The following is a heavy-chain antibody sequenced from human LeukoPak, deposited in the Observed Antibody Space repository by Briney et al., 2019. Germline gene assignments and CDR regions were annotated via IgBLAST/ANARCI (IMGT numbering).Heavy chain of an antibody. V-gene: IGHV4-38-2*02. Sequence: SETLSLTCTVSGYSISSGYYWGWIRQPPGKGLEWIGSIYHSGSTYYNPSLKSRVTISVDTSKNQFSLKLSSVTAADTAVYYCARGARENYDFWSGYPYYFDYWGQGTLVTVSS. D-gene: IGHD3-3*01. CDR3: ARGARENYDFWSGYPYYFDY. CDR2: IYHSGST. CDR1: GYSISSGYY. J-gene: IGHJ4*02.